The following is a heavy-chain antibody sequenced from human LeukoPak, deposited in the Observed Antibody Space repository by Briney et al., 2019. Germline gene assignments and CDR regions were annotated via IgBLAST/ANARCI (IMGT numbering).Heavy chain of an antibody. CDR1: GFTFGTYR. CDR3: VRETNPTYYYDTSGYYPFDN. V-gene: IGHV3-7*01. CDR2: VKQDGSER. J-gene: IGHJ4*02. Sequence: GGSLRLSCAASGFTFGTYRMSWVRQAPGKGLGWVANVKQDGSERYYVDSVEGRFTISRDNAKNSLYLDTHSLRAEDTAVYYCVRETNPTYYYDTSGYYPFDNWGQGTLLTVSS. D-gene: IGHD3-22*01.